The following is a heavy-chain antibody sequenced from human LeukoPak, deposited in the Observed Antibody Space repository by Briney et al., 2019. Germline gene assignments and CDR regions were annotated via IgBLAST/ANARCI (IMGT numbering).Heavy chain of an antibody. D-gene: IGHD5/OR15-5a*01. CDR3: ARDWSTPTKGNWFDP. J-gene: IGHJ5*02. Sequence: PSETLSLTCTVSGYSLGGASYWGWIRQPPGKGLQWSGSIYHSGTSYYNPSLKSRVTISVDTSTNQFSLKLTSVTAADTAVYYCARDWSTPTKGNWFDPWGQGTLVTVSS. V-gene: IGHV4-38-2*02. CDR2: IYHSGTS. CDR1: GYSLGGASY.